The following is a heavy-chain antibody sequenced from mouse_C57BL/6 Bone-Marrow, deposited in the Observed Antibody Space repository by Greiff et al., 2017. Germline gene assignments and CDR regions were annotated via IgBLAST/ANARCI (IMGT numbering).Heavy chain of an antibody. V-gene: IGHV1-82*01. CDR3: ARMVYDYDGDFDY. Sequence: VQVVESGPELVKPGASVKISCKASGYAFSSSWMNWVKQRPGKGLEWIGRIYPGDGDTNYNGKFKGKATLTADKSSSTAYMQLSSLTSEDSAVYFCARMVYDYDGDFDYWGQGTTLTVSS. D-gene: IGHD2-4*01. CDR2: IYPGDGDT. J-gene: IGHJ2*01. CDR1: GYAFSSSW.